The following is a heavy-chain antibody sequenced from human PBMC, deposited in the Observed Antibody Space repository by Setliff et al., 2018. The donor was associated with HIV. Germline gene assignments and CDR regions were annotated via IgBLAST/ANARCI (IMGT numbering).Heavy chain of an antibody. J-gene: IGHJ4*02. CDR2: VDPEDGEK. CDR1: GYTFSDYY. Sequence: GASVKVSCKASGYTFSDYYMHWVQQAPGKGLEWMGRVDPEDGEKIYAEKFQGRVTITADTSTAIAYMEVSSLRSEDTAVYYCATEGDCTNGVCYKLAYWGQGTLVTVSS. D-gene: IGHD2-8*01. V-gene: IGHV1-69-2*01. CDR3: ATEGDCTNGVCYKLAY.